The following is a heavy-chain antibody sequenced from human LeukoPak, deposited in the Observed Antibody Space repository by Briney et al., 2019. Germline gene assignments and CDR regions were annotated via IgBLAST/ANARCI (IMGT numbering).Heavy chain of an antibody. CDR3: ARDRIQIPAATDDAFDI. V-gene: IGHV4-4*07. CDR2: IYTSGST. CDR1: GGSISSYY. Sequence: SETLSLTCTVPGGSISSYYWSWIRQPAGRGLEWIGRIYTSGSTNYNPSLKSRVTMSVDTSKNQFSLKLSSVTAADTAVYYCARDRIQIPAATDDAFDIWGQGTMVTVSS. D-gene: IGHD2-2*01. J-gene: IGHJ3*02.